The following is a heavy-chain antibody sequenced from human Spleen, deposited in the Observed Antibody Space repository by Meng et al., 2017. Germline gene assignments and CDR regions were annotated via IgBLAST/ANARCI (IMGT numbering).Heavy chain of an antibody. V-gene: IGHV5-51*01. CDR1: GYSFTSYW. Sequence: GESLKISCKGSGYSFTSYWIGWVRQMPGKGLEWMGIIYPGDSDTRYSPSFQGQVTISADKSTRTAYLQWSSLKATDTAMYYCARDTTHDYGDYYFDSWGQGTLVTVSS. D-gene: IGHD4-17*01. J-gene: IGHJ4*02. CDR2: IYPGDSDT. CDR3: ARDTTHDYGDYYFDS.